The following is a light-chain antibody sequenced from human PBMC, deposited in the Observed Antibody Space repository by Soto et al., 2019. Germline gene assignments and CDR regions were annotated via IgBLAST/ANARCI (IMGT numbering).Light chain of an antibody. V-gene: IGKV1-39*01. CDR1: QTISNY. Sequence: DIQMTQSPSSLSASVGDRVTITCRASQTISNYLSWYQQKPGKAPNLLIYAASTLQSGVPSRFSGSGSGTDFTLTISSLQPEDFGTYYCQQSYNTPKTFGQGTKLEIK. CDR2: AAS. J-gene: IGKJ2*01. CDR3: QQSYNTPKT.